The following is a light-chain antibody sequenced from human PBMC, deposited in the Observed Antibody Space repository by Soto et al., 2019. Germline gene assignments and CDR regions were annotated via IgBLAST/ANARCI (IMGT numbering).Light chain of an antibody. CDR3: QQCYTTPRN. J-gene: IGKJ2*01. CDR1: QSISSY. CDR2: AAS. Sequence: DIQMTQSPSSLSASVGDRVTITCRASQSISSYLNWYQQKPGIAPNLLIYAASSLQSGVPSRFSGSGSGTDFTLTISSLQPEDFATYFCQQCYTTPRNFGQGTKLEI. V-gene: IGKV1-39*01.